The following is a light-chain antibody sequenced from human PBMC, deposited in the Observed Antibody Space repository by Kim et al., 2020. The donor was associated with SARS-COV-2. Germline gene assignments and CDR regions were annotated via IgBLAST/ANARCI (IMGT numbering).Light chain of an antibody. CDR2: EVN. Sequence: GQSITISCTGTSGDVGSYDLVSWYQHHPGKAPKLMIYEVNKRPSGVSDRFSGSKSGNTASLTISGLQAEDEADYYCCSFTSTSTYVFGVGTKVTVL. J-gene: IGLJ1*01. CDR1: SGDVGSYDL. CDR3: CSFTSTSTYV. V-gene: IGLV2-23*02.